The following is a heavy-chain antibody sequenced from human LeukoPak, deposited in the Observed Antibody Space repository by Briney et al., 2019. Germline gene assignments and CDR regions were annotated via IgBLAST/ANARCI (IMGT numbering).Heavy chain of an antibody. Sequence: PGGSLRLSCAASGFTFSSYTMSWVRQAPGEGLEWVSGISGSGGSTYYADSVKGRFTISRDNSKNTLYLQMNSLRAEDTAVYYCAKDRYYDSSGPWGYWGQGTLVTVSS. V-gene: IGHV3-23*01. CDR2: ISGSGGST. D-gene: IGHD3-22*01. CDR1: GFTFSSYT. J-gene: IGHJ4*02. CDR3: AKDRYYDSSGPWGY.